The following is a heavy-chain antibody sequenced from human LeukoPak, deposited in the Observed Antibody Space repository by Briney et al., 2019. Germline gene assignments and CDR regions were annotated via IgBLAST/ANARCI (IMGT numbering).Heavy chain of an antibody. D-gene: IGHD6-19*01. CDR1: GGTFSSYA. J-gene: IGHJ4*02. CDR3: ARHRAVAGSNYFDC. Sequence: ASVKVSCKASGGTFSSYAISWVRQAPGQGLEWMGRIIPILGIANYAQKFQGRVTITADKSTSTAYMELSSLRSEDTAVYYCARHRAVAGSNYFDCWGQGTLVTVSS. CDR2: IIPILGIA. V-gene: IGHV1-69*04.